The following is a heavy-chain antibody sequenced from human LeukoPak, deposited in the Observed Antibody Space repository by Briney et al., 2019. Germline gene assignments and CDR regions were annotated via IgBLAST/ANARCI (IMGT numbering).Heavy chain of an antibody. CDR3: ARTYYYGSGSYYNVGY. J-gene: IGHJ4*02. D-gene: IGHD3-10*01. Sequence: GGSLRLSCAASGFTFSSYSMNWVRQAPGKGLEWVSYISSSSSTIYCADSVKGRFTISRDNAKNSLYLQMNSLRAEDTAVYYCARTYYYGSGSYYNVGYWGQGTLVTVSS. CDR1: GFTFSSYS. V-gene: IGHV3-48*01. CDR2: ISSSSSTI.